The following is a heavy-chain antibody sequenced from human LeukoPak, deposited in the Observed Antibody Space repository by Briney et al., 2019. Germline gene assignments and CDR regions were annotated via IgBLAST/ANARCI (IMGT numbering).Heavy chain of an antibody. Sequence: SETLSLTCTVSGGSISSSSNYWGWIRQPPGKGLEWIGSIYYTGSTYYNPSLKSRVTISVDTSKNQFSLKLSSVTAADTAVYYCARRYSLDVWGQGTTVTVSS. V-gene: IGHV4-39*01. CDR3: ARRYSLDV. CDR1: GGSISSSSNY. CDR2: IYYTGST. J-gene: IGHJ6*02.